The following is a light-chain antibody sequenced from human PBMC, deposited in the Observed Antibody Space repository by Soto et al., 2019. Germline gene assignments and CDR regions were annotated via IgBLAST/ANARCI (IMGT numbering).Light chain of an antibody. Sequence: QSALTQPPSASGSPGQSVTISCTGTSRDVGAYDYVSWFQQHPGKAPKLIIYQVTKRPSGVPDRFSGSKSGNTASLTVSGLQAEDEADYFCSSYVVSYNWVFGGGTKLTVL. CDR1: SRDVGAYDY. J-gene: IGLJ3*02. CDR2: QVT. CDR3: SSYVVSYNWV. V-gene: IGLV2-8*01.